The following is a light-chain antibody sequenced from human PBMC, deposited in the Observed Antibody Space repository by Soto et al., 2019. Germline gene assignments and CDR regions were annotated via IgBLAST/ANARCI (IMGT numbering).Light chain of an antibody. CDR1: SSNIGAGYD. CDR2: GDT. Sequence: QSVLTQPTSVSGAPGQRVTISCTGSSSNIGAGYDVHWYQHLPGTGPKLLIYGDTNRPSGVPDRFSGSKSGTSASLAITGLQSEDEADYYCQSYDSSLSGHVVFGGGTKLTVL. V-gene: IGLV1-40*01. CDR3: QSYDSSLSGHVV. J-gene: IGLJ2*01.